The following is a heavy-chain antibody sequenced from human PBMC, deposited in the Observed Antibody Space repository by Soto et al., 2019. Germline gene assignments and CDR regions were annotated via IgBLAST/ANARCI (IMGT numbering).Heavy chain of an antibody. J-gene: IGHJ6*02. D-gene: IGHD4-17*01. CDR2: INPSGGST. Sequence: ASVKVSCKASGYTFTSYYMHWVRQAPGQGLEWMGIINPSGGSTSYAQKFQGRVTMTRDTSTSTVYMEPSSLRSEDTAVYYCARESTVTYGMDVWGQGTTVTVSS. CDR3: ARESTVTYGMDV. CDR1: GYTFTSYY. V-gene: IGHV1-46*01.